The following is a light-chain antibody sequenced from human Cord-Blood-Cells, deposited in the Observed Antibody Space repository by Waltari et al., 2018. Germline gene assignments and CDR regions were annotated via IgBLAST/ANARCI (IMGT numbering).Light chain of an antibody. J-gene: IGLJ2*01. V-gene: IGLV2-11*01. CDR3: CSYAGSYTLV. CDR2: DVS. Sequence: QSALTQPRSVSGSPGQSVPLSCTGTSSAVGGYYYVSWYQQPPGQAPKLMIYDVSKRPSGVPDRFSGSKSGNTASLTISGLQAEDEADYYCCSYAGSYTLVFGGGTKLTVL. CDR1: SSAVGGYYY.